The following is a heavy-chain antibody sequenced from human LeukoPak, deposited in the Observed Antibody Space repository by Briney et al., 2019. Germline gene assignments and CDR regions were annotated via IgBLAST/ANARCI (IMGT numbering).Heavy chain of an antibody. V-gene: IGHV3-7*01. CDR1: GFTFSSYA. D-gene: IGHD3-10*01. Sequence: GGSLRLSCVASGFTFSSYAMSWVRQAPGKGLEWVANIKKDGSEKYYVDSVKGRFTISRDNAKNSLYLQMNRLRTEDTAVYYCAKDSDVLQWFGAAFDNWGQGTLVTVSS. CDR2: IKKDGSEK. CDR3: AKDSDVLQWFGAAFDN. J-gene: IGHJ4*02.